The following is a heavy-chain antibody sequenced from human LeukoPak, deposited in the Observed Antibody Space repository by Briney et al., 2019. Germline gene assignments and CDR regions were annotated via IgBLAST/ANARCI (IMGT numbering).Heavy chain of an antibody. CDR3: ARSSRIQLWSNWFDP. CDR2: IYYSGST. CDR1: GGSISSYY. V-gene: IGHV4-59*01. J-gene: IGHJ5*02. Sequence: SETLSLTCTVSGGSISSYYWSWIRQPPGKGLEWIGYIYYSGSTNYNPSLKGRVTISVDTSKNQFSLKLSSVTAADTAVYYCARSSRIQLWSNWFDPWGQGTLVTVSS. D-gene: IGHD5-18*01.